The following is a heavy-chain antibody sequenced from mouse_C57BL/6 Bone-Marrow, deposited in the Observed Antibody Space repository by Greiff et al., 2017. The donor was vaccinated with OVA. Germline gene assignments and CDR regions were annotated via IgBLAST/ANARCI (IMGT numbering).Heavy chain of an antibody. D-gene: IGHD1-1*01. Sequence: VQRVESGPGLVAPSQSLSITCTVSGFSLTSYAISWVRQPPGKGLEWLGVIWTGGGTNYNSALKSRLSLSKDNSKSQVFLKMNNLQTDDTARYYCARKGGSRPYYYAMDYWGQGTSVTVSS. CDR1: GFSLTSYA. V-gene: IGHV2-9-1*01. CDR2: IWTGGGT. CDR3: ARKGGSRPYYYAMDY. J-gene: IGHJ4*01.